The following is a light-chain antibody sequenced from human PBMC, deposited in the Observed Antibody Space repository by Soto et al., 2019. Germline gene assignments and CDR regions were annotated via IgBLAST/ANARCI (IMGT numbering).Light chain of an antibody. CDR1: QSVTSTY. J-gene: IGKJ5*01. CDR3: QQYGSSPIT. CDR2: GAS. V-gene: IGKV3-20*01. Sequence: VLTQSPGTLSLSPGERATLSCRASQSVTSTYLAWYQQKGGQAPRLLIFGASSRATGVPDRFSGSGSGTDFTLTITRLEPEDFALYYCQQYGSSPITFGQGTRLEIK.